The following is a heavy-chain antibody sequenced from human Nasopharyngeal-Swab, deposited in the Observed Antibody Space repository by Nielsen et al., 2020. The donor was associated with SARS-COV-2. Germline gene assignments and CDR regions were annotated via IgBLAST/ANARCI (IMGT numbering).Heavy chain of an antibody. CDR3: AREGGTRDGFDP. J-gene: IGHJ5*02. CDR1: GGTFSSYA. V-gene: IGHV1-69*04. D-gene: IGHD2-15*01. Sequence: SVKVSCKASGGTFSSYAISWVRQAPGQGLEWTGRIIPILGIANYAQKFQGRVTITADKSTSTAYMELSSLRSEDTAVYYCAREGGTRDGFDPWGQGTLVTVSS. CDR2: IIPILGIA.